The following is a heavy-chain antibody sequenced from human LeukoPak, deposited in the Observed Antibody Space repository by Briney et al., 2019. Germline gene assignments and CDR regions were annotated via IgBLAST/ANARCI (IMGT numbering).Heavy chain of an antibody. CDR2: IYTSGST. J-gene: IGHJ4*02. CDR3: ARERTSGYFDY. D-gene: IGHD6-19*01. V-gene: IGHV4-4*08. Sequence: SETLSLTCTVSGGSISSYYWSWIRQPPGKGLEWIGYIYTSGSTNYNPSLKSRVTMSVDTSKNQFSLKLSSVTAADTAVYYCARERTSGYFDYWGQGTLVTVSS. CDR1: GGSISSYY.